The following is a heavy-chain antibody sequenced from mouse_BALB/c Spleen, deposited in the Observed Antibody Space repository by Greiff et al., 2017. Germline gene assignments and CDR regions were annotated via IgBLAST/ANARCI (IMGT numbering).Heavy chain of an antibody. J-gene: IGHJ2*01. V-gene: IGHV5-6-4*01. CDR2: ISSGGSYT. D-gene: IGHD2-3*01. CDR1: GFTFSSYT. CDR3: TRDDLDDGYPGIY. Sequence: EVKVVESGGGLVKPGGSLKLSCAASGFTFSSYTMSWVRQTPEKRLEWVATISSGGSYTYYPDSVKGRFTISRDNAKNTLYLQMSSLKSEDTAMYYCTRDDLDDGYPGIYWGQGTTLTVSS.